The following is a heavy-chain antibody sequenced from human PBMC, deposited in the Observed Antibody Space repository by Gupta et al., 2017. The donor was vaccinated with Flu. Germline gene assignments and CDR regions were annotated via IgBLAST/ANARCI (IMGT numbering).Heavy chain of an antibody. CDR3: VRHFSDRDAFDV. CDR1: GLLFRSYS. D-gene: IGHD3-22*01. J-gene: IGHJ3*01. V-gene: IGHV3-21*01. CDR2: ISSSRSYI. Sequence: EVHLVASGGGLVKPGESLRLSCAASGLLFRSYSISGVRQAPGKGREWVSSISSSRSYIYYTGSVKGRFTISRDNAKNSLSLQLKSLRAEDTAVYYCVRHFSDRDAFDVWGQGTMVTVFS.